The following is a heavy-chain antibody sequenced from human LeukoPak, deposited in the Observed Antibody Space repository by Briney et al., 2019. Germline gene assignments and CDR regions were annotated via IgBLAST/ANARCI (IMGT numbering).Heavy chain of an antibody. V-gene: IGHV1-46*01. D-gene: IGHD2-2*01. CDR1: GYTFTSYY. CDR3: ARAHCSSTSCYADYFDY. CDR2: INPSGGST. Sequence: GASVKVSCKASGYTFTSYYMHWVRQAPGRELEWMGIINPSGGSTSYAQKFQGRVTMTRDTSTSTVYMELSSLRSEDTAVYYCARAHCSSTSCYADYFDYWGQGTLVTVSS. J-gene: IGHJ4*02.